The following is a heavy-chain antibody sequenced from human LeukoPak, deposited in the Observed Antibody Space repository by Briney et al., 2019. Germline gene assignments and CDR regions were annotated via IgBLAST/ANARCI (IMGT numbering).Heavy chain of an antibody. CDR2: IRYDGSNK. Sequence: GGSLRLSCAASGFIFSSYGMHWVRQAPGKGLEWVAFIRYDGSNKYYADSVKGRFTISRDNSKNTLYLQMNSLRAEDTAVYYCARTYCGGDCPFFHDAFDIWGQGTMVTVSS. CDR3: ARTYCGGDCPFFHDAFDI. D-gene: IGHD2-21*02. V-gene: IGHV3-30*02. J-gene: IGHJ3*02. CDR1: GFIFSSYG.